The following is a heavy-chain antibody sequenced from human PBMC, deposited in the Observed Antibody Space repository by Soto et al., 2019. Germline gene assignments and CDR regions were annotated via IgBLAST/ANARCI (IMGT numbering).Heavy chain of an antibody. J-gene: IGHJ4*02. V-gene: IGHV1-2*02. CDR1: VYIFTGYY. D-gene: IGHD6-25*01. CDR3: ASSAGQFSFDY. Sequence: GAAVKVSCKACVYIFTGYYMDCVRQAPGRGREGMGCINPESCGTNYQQKFQGRVTITRDNSMSTAYLEMNSLRSDDTAVYYCASSAGQFSFDYWGQGTLVTVSS. CDR2: INPESCGT.